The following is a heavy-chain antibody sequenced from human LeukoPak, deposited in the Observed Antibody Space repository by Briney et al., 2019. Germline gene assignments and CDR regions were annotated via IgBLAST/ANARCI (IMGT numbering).Heavy chain of an antibody. CDR2: IYHSGST. D-gene: IGHD6-13*01. Sequence: PSQTLSLTCAVSGGSISSGGYSWSWLRQPPGKGLEWIGYIYHSGSTYYNPSLKSRVTISVDRSKNQFSLKLSSVTAADTAVYYCASSSYSSSWYSTGWFDPWGQGTLVTVSS. J-gene: IGHJ5*02. CDR3: ASSSYSSSWYSTGWFDP. CDR1: GGSISSGGYS. V-gene: IGHV4-30-2*01.